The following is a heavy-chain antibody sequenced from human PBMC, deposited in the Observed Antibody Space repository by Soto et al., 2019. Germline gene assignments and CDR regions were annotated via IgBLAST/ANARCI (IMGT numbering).Heavy chain of an antibody. V-gene: IGHV1-2*02. J-gene: IGHJ5*02. D-gene: IGHD2-2*01. CDR3: ARGAMLSAAISKSLDP. Sequence: GASVKVSCKASGHTFSDYKIHWLRQAPGQGLEWMGWINPKSDVTNYAHKFKDRVTMTRDTSTSTVYMDLSRLTFDDTAVYYCARGAMLSAAISKSLDPSGQGPHVTVYS. CDR1: GHTFSDYK. CDR2: INPKSDVT.